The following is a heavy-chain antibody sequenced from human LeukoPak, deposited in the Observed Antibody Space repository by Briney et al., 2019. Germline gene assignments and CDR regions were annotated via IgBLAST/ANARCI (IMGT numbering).Heavy chain of an antibody. CDR3: ICLTDPFDY. Sequence: SGGSQRLSCAASGFTVSSNYMSWVRHAPGKGREGVGFIRGKAYGGSTGYTASVKGRFTISRDDSKSIVYLQMNSLRTEDTAVYYCICLTDPFDYWGQGSLVTVSS. V-gene: IGHV3-71*01. J-gene: IGHJ4*02. CDR2: IRGKAYGGST. CDR1: GFTVSSNY.